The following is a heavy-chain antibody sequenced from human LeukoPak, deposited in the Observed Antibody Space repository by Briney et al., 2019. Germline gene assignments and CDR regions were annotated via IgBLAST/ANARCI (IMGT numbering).Heavy chain of an antibody. CDR1: DFMFSDYW. CDR3: ATYDNWVAGDV. V-gene: IGHV3-7*01. D-gene: IGHD1-20*01. CDR2: INKDGSEE. Sequence: PGGSLSLSCVASDFMFSDYWMSWVRQAPGKGPEWVANINKDGSEEHYVDSVKGRFTVSRDNAKNSLFLQMNSLRVEDTAVYYCATYDNWVAGDVWGQGTTVSVSS. J-gene: IGHJ6*02.